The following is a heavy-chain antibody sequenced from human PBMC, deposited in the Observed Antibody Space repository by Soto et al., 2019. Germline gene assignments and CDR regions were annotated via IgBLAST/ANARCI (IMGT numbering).Heavy chain of an antibody. CDR2: IYYSGST. J-gene: IGHJ5*02. D-gene: IGHD3-3*01. CDR3: AGEGSFYVFGRGYNQRGFDP. V-gene: IGHV4-59*08. Sequence: SETLSLTCTVSGGSISSYYWSWIRQPPGKGLEWIGYIYYSGSTNYNPSLKSRVTISVDTSKNQFSLKLSSVTAADTAVYYCAGEGSFYVFGRGYNQRGFDPGGQGPLVTVS. CDR1: GGSISSYY.